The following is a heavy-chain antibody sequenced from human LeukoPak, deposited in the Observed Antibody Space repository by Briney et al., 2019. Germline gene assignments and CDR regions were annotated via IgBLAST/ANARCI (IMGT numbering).Heavy chain of an antibody. J-gene: IGHJ4*02. CDR1: GFTFSSYA. V-gene: IGHV3-30*18. D-gene: IGHD2-2*01. CDR3: EKDCCCSTTSCYVHYFDC. Sequence: GGSLRLSCAASGFTFSSYAMHWVRQAPGKGLEWVAVISYDGNSEYYTDSVQGRFTISRDNSKSTLFLQMNSLRAEDTAVYFCEKDCCCSTTSCYVHYFDCWGQGTLVTVSS. CDR2: ISYDGNSE.